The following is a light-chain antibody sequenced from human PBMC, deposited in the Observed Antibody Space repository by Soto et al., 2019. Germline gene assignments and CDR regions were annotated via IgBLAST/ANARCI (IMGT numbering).Light chain of an antibody. V-gene: IGKV1D-16*01. CDR2: AAS. Sequence: DIQMTQSPSSLSTSVVDRVTITVLASQGISSWLAWYQQKPGKAPKLLIYAASSLQSGVPSRFSGSGSGTDFTLTISSLQPDDFATYYCQQYSTYPWTFGQGTKVDIK. CDR1: QGISSW. CDR3: QQYSTYPWT. J-gene: IGKJ1*01.